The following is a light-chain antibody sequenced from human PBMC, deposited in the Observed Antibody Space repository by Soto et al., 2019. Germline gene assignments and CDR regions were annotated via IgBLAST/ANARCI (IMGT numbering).Light chain of an antibody. CDR1: QGIRND. Sequence: AMEMSQDPCSLSATVGDRVTITCRASQGIRNDLGWYQQKPGKAPKLLIYAASSLQSGVPSRFSGSGSGTEFTLTISSLQPEDFATYYCQHYDSYSEAFGQGTKVDIK. J-gene: IGKJ1*01. V-gene: IGKV1-6*01. CDR2: AAS. CDR3: QHYDSYSEA.